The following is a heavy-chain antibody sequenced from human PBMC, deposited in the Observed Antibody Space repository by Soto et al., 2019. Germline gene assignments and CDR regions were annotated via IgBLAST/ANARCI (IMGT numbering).Heavy chain of an antibody. V-gene: IGHV1-18*04. J-gene: IGHJ3*02. D-gene: IGHD4-17*01. Sequence: ASGKVSCKASGETFSSYGISWVRHAPGQGLEWMGGISANNGTANYAQKIQGRVTITPDASTSTAYMELSSLRSEDTAVYYCAREPDYGDYSSSTLDIWGQGTMVTVSS. CDR2: ISANNGTA. CDR3: AREPDYGDYSSSTLDI. CDR1: GETFSSYG.